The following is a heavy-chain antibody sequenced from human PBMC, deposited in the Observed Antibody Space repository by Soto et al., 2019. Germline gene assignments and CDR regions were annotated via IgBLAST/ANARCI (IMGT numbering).Heavy chain of an antibody. CDR2: IYYSGST. D-gene: IGHD3-22*01. Sequence: TSETLSLTCSVSGGSISSGDYYWSWIRQPPGKGLEWIGYIYYSGSTYYNPSLKSRVTISVDTSKNQFSLKLSSATAADTAVYYCARVLLPNWFDPWGQGTLVTVSS. J-gene: IGHJ5*02. CDR3: ARVLLPNWFDP. CDR1: GGSISSGDYY. V-gene: IGHV4-30-4*01.